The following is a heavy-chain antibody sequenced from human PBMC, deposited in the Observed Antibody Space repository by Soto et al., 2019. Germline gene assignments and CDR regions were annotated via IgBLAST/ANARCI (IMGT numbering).Heavy chain of an antibody. CDR1: GFTFSSYA. CDR3: ARDGGAY. CDR2: MSYDGSNK. J-gene: IGHJ4*02. V-gene: IGHV3-30-3*01. D-gene: IGHD3-16*01. Sequence: QVQLVESGGGVVQPGRSLRLSCAASGFTFSSYAMHWVRRAPGKGLEWMAVMSYDGSNKYYADSVKGRFTISRDNSKNTLYLQMNSLRPEDTALYYCARDGGAYWGQGTLVLVSP.